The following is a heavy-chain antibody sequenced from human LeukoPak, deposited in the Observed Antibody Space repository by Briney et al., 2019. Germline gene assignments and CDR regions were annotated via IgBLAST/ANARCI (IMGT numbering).Heavy chain of an antibody. D-gene: IGHD3-22*01. CDR3: ARLLGSSGYAGDWYFDL. J-gene: IGHJ2*01. CDR1: GASLTRYY. V-gene: IGHV4-4*07. Sequence: ASETLSLTCSVSGASLTRYYWSWIRQPVGKGLEWFGRIYTNGTVNYNPSLKRRVTMSREMSKNQFSLKLTSVTAADTAVYYCARLLGSSGYAGDWYFDLWGRGILVTVSS. CDR2: IYTNGTV.